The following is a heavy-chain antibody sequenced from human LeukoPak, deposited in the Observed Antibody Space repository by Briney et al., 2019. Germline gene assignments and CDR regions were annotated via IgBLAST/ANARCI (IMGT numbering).Heavy chain of an antibody. D-gene: IGHD3-22*01. CDR3: GKHYYDSTRLFFPYFDY. V-gene: IGHV4-34*01. CDR1: GGSFSGYY. J-gene: IGHJ4*02. Sequence: SETLSLTCAVYGGSFSGYYWSWIRQPPGKGLEWIGEINHSGSTNYNPSLKSRVTISVDTSKNQFSLKLSSVTAADTAVYYCGKHYYDSTRLFFPYFDYWGQGTLVTVSS. CDR2: INHSGST.